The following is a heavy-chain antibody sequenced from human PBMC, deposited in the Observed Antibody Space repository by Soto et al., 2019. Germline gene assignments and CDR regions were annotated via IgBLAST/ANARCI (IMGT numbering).Heavy chain of an antibody. CDR1: GFTFDDYG. V-gene: IGHV3-20*04. J-gene: IGHJ4*02. Sequence: GGSLRLSCAASGFTFDDYGMSWVRQAPGKGLEWVSGINWNGGSTGYADSVKGRFTISRDNAKNSLYLQMNSLRAEDTALYYCARGGGYSYAVYFDYWGQGTLVTVSS. D-gene: IGHD5-18*01. CDR3: ARGGGYSYAVYFDY. CDR2: INWNGGST.